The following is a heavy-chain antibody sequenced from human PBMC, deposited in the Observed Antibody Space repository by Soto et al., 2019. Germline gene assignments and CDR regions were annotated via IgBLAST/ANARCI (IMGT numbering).Heavy chain of an antibody. CDR3: SRTGPVPGSGLGFYFGMDV. Sequence: GGSLRLSCAASGFTFSDYYMSWIRQAPGKGLEWVSYISSSGSTIYYADSVKGRFTISRSTNTAYLQWSSLKASDSAIYYCSRTGPVPGSGLGFYFGMDVWGQGTTVTVSS. CDR1: GFTFSDYY. D-gene: IGHD3-10*01. J-gene: IGHJ6*02. CDR2: ISSSGSTI. V-gene: IGHV3-11*01.